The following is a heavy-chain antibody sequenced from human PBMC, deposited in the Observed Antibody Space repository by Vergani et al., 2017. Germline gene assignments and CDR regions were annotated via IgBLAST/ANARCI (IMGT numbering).Heavy chain of an antibody. CDR3: ARKTFYYDNIKGWFGP. CDR1: GFIFSDHY. J-gene: IGHJ5*02. D-gene: IGHD3-16*01. V-gene: IGHV3-7*01. CDR2: IKQDGSEK. Sequence: EVQVVESGGGLVQPGGSLRLSCAASGFIFSDHYMDWVRQAPGKGLEWVANIKQDGSEKDYVDSVKGRFTVSRDNAKNSLYLQMNSLRAEDTAVYYCARKTFYYDNIKGWFGPWGQGTLVTVSS.